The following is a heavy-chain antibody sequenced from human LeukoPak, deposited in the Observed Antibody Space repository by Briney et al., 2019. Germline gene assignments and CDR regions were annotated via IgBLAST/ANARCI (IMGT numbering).Heavy chain of an antibody. Sequence: SETLSLTCTVSGGSISSGGYSWSWIRQHPGKGLEWIGYIYYSGSTYYNPSLKSRVTMSVDTSKNQFSLKLSSVTAADTAVYYCATGITMVRGVHFDYWGQGTLVTVSS. J-gene: IGHJ4*02. D-gene: IGHD3-10*01. V-gene: IGHV4-31*03. CDR1: GGSISSGGYS. CDR2: IYYSGST. CDR3: ATGITMVRGVHFDY.